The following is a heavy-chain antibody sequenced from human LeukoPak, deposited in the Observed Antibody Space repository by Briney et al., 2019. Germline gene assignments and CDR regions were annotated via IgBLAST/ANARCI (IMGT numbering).Heavy chain of an antibody. V-gene: IGHV1-18*01. CDR1: GYTFSYYG. CDR3: ARLNRREQWLVLSGDYYYGMDV. D-gene: IGHD6-19*01. J-gene: IGHJ6*02. Sequence: ASVKVSCKASGYTFSYYGIAWVRQAPGQGLEWMGRINGYNGKTNYAPKLQARVTMTTDTSTGTAYMELRSLRSDDTAVYYCARLNRREQWLVLSGDYYYGMDVWGQGTTVTVSS. CDR2: INGYNGKT.